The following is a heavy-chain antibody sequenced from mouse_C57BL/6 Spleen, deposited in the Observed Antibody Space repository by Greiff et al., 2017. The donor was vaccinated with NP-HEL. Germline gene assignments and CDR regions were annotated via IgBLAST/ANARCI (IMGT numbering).Heavy chain of an antibody. V-gene: IGHV1-77*01. D-gene: IGHD1-1*01. CDR1: GYTFTDYY. CDR2: IGPGSGST. CDR3: ARSEFDTVVGTGYFDV. J-gene: IGHJ1*03. Sequence: VKLMESGAELVKPGASVKISCKASGYTFTDYYINWVKQRPGQGLEWIGKIGPGSGSTYYNEKFKGKATLTADKSSSTAYMQLSSLTSEDSAVYFCARSEFDTVVGTGYFDVWGTGTTVTVSS.